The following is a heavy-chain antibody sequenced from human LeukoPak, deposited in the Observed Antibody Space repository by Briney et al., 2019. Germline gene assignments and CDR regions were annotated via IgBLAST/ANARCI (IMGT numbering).Heavy chain of an antibody. CDR3: ARATTYYYDSSGYSTCFGY. Sequence: SVTVFCKASGGTFSSYAISWVRQAPGQGLEWMGGIIPIFGTANYAQKFQGRVTITADESTSTAYMELSSLRSEDAAVYYCARATTYYYDSSGYSTCFGYWGQGTLVTVSS. V-gene: IGHV1-69*13. J-gene: IGHJ4*02. CDR2: IIPIFGTA. D-gene: IGHD3-22*01. CDR1: GGTFSSYA.